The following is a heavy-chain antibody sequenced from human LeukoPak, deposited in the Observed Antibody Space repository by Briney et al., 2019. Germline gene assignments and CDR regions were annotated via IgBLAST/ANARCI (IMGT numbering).Heavy chain of an antibody. D-gene: IGHD4-17*01. Sequence: SETLSLTCTVSGGSISSYYWSWIRQPPGKGLEWIGYIYYSGSTNYNPSLKSRVTISVDTSKNQFSLKLSSVTAADTAVYYCARFLRGDYPSHAFDIWAKGQWSPSLQ. V-gene: IGHV4-59*01. J-gene: IGHJ3*02. CDR2: IYYSGST. CDR1: GGSISSYY. CDR3: ARFLRGDYPSHAFDI.